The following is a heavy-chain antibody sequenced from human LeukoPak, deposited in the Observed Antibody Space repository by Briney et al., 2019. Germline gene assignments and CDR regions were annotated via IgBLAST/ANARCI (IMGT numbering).Heavy chain of an antibody. CDR2: ITSDGIT. Sequence: GGSLRLSCAASGFKYSSYWMHWIRQVPGKGLMWVSRITSDGITSYADSVKGRFTISRDNATFTIYLQMNSLRAEDTAVYYCAKAGYSSSWYYYYYGMDVWGKGTTVTVSS. J-gene: IGHJ6*04. CDR3: AKAGYSSSWYYYYYGMDV. CDR1: GFKYSSYW. D-gene: IGHD6-13*01. V-gene: IGHV3-74*01.